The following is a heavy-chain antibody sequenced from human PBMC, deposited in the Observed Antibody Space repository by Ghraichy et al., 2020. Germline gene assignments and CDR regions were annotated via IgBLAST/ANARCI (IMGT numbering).Heavy chain of an antibody. D-gene: IGHD4-17*01. CDR1: GFTFSSYG. CDR3: ARSDDYGDYEIYYYYGMDV. Sequence: GESLNISCAASGFTFSSYGMHWVRQAPGKGLEWVAVIWYDGSNKYYADSVKGRFTISRDNSKNTLYLQMNSLRAEDTAVYYCARSDDYGDYEIYYYYGMDVWGQGTTVTVSS. CDR2: IWYDGSNK. J-gene: IGHJ6*02. V-gene: IGHV3-33*01.